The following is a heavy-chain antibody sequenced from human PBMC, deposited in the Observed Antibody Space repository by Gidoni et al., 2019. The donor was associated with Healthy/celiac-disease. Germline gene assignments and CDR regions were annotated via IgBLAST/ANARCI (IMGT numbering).Heavy chain of an antibody. CDR2: INHSGST. Sequence: QVQLQQWGAGLLKPSETMSLTCAVSGGSFSGYYWSWIRQPPGKGLEWIGEINHSGSTNCNPSLKSRVTISVDTSNNQFSLKLSSVTAADTAVYYCARAVWRRRYQWELLRMEEGRVAFDIWGQGTMVTVSS. D-gene: IGHD1-26*01. CDR3: ARAVWRRRYQWELLRMEEGRVAFDI. CDR1: GGSFSGYY. J-gene: IGHJ3*02. V-gene: IGHV4-34*01.